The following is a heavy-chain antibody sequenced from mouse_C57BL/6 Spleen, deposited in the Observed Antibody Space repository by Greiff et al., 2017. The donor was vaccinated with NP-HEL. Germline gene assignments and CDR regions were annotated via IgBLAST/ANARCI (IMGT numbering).Heavy chain of an antibody. CDR1: GYSFTSGYY. CDR2: ISYDGSN. D-gene: IGHD2-3*01. CDR3: ARSDGYYAWFAY. Sequence: EVKLVESGPGLVKPSQSLSLTCSVTGYSFTSGYYWYWIRQSPGNKLEWMGYISYDGSNNYNPSLKNRITITSDTSKNQFFLKLNSVTTEDTATYYCARSDGYYAWFAYWGQGTLVTVSA. V-gene: IGHV3-6*01. J-gene: IGHJ3*01.